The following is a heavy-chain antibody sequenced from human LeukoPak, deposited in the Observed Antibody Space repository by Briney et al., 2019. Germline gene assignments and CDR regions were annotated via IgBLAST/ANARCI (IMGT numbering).Heavy chain of an antibody. CDR2: ISYDGSKE. CDR1: GFSFSSYA. Sequence: GRSLRLSCAASGFSFSSYAMHWVRQAPGKGLEWVAVISYDGSKEYYTDSVKGRFTISRDNSKNTLYLEMNSLRNEDTAVYYCASADFYGSGSYYSGSCDYWGQGTLVTVSS. V-gene: IGHV3-30*04. D-gene: IGHD3-10*01. CDR3: ASADFYGSGSYYSGSCDY. J-gene: IGHJ4*02.